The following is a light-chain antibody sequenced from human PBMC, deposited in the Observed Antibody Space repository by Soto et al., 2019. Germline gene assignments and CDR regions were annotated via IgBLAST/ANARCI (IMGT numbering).Light chain of an antibody. CDR3: QQHSVWPPIT. CDR2: DAT. CDR1: QSIRTF. Sequence: EVLLHQSPATLSLSTGERAALSCRASQSIRTFLAWYQQKSGKPPRLLIYDATHRANGVPDRFGGSRSGTEFTLTINSLEPEDFAVYYCQQHSVWPPITVGQGTRLEIK. J-gene: IGKJ5*01. V-gene: IGKV3-11*01.